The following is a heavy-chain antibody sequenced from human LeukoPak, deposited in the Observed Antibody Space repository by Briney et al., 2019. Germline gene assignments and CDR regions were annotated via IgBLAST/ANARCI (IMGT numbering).Heavy chain of an antibody. CDR1: GGSISSYY. V-gene: IGHV3-15*01. J-gene: IGHJ4*02. D-gene: IGHD3-16*01. Sequence: ETLSLTCTVSGGSISSYYWSWVRQAPGKGLEWVGRIKSKADGGTADYGAPVKGRFTISRDDSKNTLYLQMNSLKTEDTAVYYCTTGLGGGWGQGTLVTVSS. CDR3: TTGLGGG. CDR2: IKSKADGGTA.